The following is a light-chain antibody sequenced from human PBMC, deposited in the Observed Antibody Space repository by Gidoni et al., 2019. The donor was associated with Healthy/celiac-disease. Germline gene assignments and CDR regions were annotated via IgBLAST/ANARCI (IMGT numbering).Light chain of an antibody. CDR3: AAWDDSLSGWV. J-gene: IGLJ3*02. CDR1: SSNIGSNY. CDR2: RNN. V-gene: IGLV1-47*01. Sequence: QSVLTQPPSASGTPGQRVTISCSGSSSNIGSNYVYWYQQLPGTAPKLLIYRNNQRPSGVPDRFSGSKSGTSASLAISGLRSVDEADYYCAAWDDSLSGWVVGGGTKLTVL.